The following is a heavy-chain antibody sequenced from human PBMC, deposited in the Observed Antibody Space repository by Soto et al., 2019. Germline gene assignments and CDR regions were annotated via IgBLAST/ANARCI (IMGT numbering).Heavy chain of an antibody. V-gene: IGHV3-73*01. J-gene: IGHJ4*02. CDR1: GFAFNDSA. D-gene: IGHD2-15*01. CDR3: TNNFV. Sequence: DVQVVQSGGGLVQPGGSLKLSCAASGFAFNDSAMHWVRQASGKGLEWVARVRSKTNNYATAYPVSVRGRFTVSRDDSMRTTYLQMNSLTTEDKDMYYGTNNFVWGQGVLVTVSS. CDR2: VRSKTNNYAT.